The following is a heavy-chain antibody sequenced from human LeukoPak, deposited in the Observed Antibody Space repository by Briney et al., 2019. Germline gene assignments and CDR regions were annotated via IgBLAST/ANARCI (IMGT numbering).Heavy chain of an antibody. CDR3: ARVPTVTGDYYYYGMDV. V-gene: IGHV4-39*07. D-gene: IGHD4-17*01. CDR1: GGSISSSSYY. J-gene: IGHJ6*02. Sequence: KPSESLSLTCTVSGGSISSSSYYWGWIRQPPGKGLEWIGTIYYSGSTYYNPSLKSRVTISVDTSKNQFSLKLSSVTAADTAVYYCARVPTVTGDYYYYGMDVWGQGTTVTVSS. CDR2: IYYSGST.